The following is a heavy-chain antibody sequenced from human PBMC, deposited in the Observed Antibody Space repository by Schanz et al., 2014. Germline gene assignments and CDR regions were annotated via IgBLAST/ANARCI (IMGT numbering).Heavy chain of an antibody. CDR1: GGTFSSYT. CDR2: IIPILGIA. D-gene: IGHD2-2*02. V-gene: IGHV1-69*02. J-gene: IGHJ6*03. Sequence: QLQLVQSGAEVKKPGSSVKVSCKASGGTFSSYTISWVRQAPGQGLEWMGRIIPILGIANYAQNFQGRVTITADKSTSTAYMELTSLRSEDTAVYYCAGTYCSSTSCYTGYYYMDVWGQGSLXTVSS. CDR3: AGTYCSSTSCYTGYYYMDV.